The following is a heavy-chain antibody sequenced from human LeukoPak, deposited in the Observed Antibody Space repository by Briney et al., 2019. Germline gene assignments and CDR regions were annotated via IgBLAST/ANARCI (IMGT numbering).Heavy chain of an antibody. V-gene: IGHV3-7*01. J-gene: IGHJ4*02. CDR3: ASSGVRDYFDY. D-gene: IGHD3-10*01. CDR1: GFTFSSYW. CDR2: IKQDGSEK. Sequence: GGSLRLSCAASGFTFSSYWMSWVRQAPGKGLEWVANIKQDGSEKYYVDSVKGRFTISRDNAKNSLSLQMNSLRAEDTAVYYCASSGVRDYFDYWGQGTLVTVSS.